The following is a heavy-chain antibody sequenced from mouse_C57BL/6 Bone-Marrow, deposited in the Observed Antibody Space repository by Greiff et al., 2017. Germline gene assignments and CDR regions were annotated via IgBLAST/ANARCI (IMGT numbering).Heavy chain of an antibody. V-gene: IGHV5-9-1*02. Sequence: EVMLVESGAGLVKPGGSLKLSCAASGFTFSSYALSWVRQTPEQRLEWVAYISSGGDYISYDDTVKGRFTISRGKARNTLDLQMSSLKSEDTARDYYTRDGESWRVFDYWGQGTTLTVSS. CDR3: TRDGESWRVFDY. J-gene: IGHJ2*01. D-gene: IGHD2-3*01. CDR2: ISSGGDYI. CDR1: GFTFSSYA.